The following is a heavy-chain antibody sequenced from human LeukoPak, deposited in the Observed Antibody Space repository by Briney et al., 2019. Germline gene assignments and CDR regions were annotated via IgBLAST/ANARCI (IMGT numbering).Heavy chain of an antibody. CDR2: IYHSGST. CDR3: ARTPPPPRYSSSWYNFDY. Sequence: SETLSLTCTVSGGSISSSSYHWGWIRQPPGKGLEWIGSIYHSGSTYYNPSLKSRVTISVDTSKNQFSLKLSSVTAADTAVYYCARTPPPPRYSSSWYNFDYWGQGTLVTVSS. V-gene: IGHV4-39*07. J-gene: IGHJ4*02. D-gene: IGHD6-13*01. CDR1: GGSISSSSYH.